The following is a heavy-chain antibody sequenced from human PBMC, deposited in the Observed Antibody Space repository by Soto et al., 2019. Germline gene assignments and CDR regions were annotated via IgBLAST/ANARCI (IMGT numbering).Heavy chain of an antibody. Sequence: ASVKVSCKASGYTFTRYAMHWVRQAPGQRLEWMGWINAGNGNTKYSQKFQGRVTITRDTSASTAYMELSSLRSKDTAVYYCASSNIVAAPYGMDVWGQGTTVTVSS. CDR3: ASSNIVAAPYGMDV. V-gene: IGHV1-3*01. J-gene: IGHJ6*02. D-gene: IGHD6-13*01. CDR2: INAGNGNT. CDR1: GYTFTRYA.